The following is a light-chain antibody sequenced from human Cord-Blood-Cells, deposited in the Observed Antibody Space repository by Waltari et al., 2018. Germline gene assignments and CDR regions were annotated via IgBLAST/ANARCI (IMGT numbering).Light chain of an antibody. V-gene: IGKV3-20*01. CDR3: QQYGSSPRT. CDR2: GAS. J-gene: IGKJ1*01. Sequence: EIVLTQSPGTLSLSPGARATPSCMASQRVSSSYLAWYQQKPGQAPRLLIYGASSRATGSPDRFSGSGSGTDFTLTISRLEPEDFAVYYCQQYGSSPRTFGQGTKVEIK. CDR1: QRVSSSY.